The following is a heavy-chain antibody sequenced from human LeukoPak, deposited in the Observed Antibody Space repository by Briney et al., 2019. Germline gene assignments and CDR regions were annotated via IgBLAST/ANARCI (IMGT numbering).Heavy chain of an antibody. CDR1: GFSISSGGYY. J-gene: IGHJ5*02. Sequence: PSQTLSLTCTVSGFSISSGGYYWSWLRQHPGKGLEWIGYIYYSGSTYYNPSLKSRVTISVDTSKNQYSLKLSSVTAADTAVYYCASVSIASAGENWFDPWGQGTLVTVSS. V-gene: IGHV4-31*03. CDR2: IYYSGST. D-gene: IGHD6-13*01. CDR3: ASVSIASAGENWFDP.